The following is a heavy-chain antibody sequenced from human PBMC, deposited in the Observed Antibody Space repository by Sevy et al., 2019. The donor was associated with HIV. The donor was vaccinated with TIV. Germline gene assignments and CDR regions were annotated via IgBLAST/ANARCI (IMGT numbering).Heavy chain of an antibody. Sequence: GGSLRLSCAASGFNVNDNYMTWVRQAPGKGLEWVSIIHADGSSYYADSVKGRFTMSRDDSKNIVNLQMNSLRADDTAVDYGARDRRFCGNECYLYYYYGMDVWGQGTAVTVSS. CDR1: GFNVNDNY. J-gene: IGHJ6*02. D-gene: IGHD3-16*02. V-gene: IGHV3-53*01. CDR2: IHADGSS. CDR3: ARDRRFCGNECYLYYYYGMDV.